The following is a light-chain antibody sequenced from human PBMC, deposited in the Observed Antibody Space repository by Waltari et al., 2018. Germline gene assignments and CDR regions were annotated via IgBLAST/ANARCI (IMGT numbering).Light chain of an antibody. V-gene: IGKV1-5*01. CDR3: QQYDSWSRYT. CDR2: DAS. CDR1: QSISSW. Sequence: DIQMTQSPSTLPASVGYRVTITCRASQSISSWLAWYQQKSGKAPKLLIYDASILESGVPSRFSGSGSGTEFTLTISSLQPDDFATYYCQQYDSWSRYTFGQGTKVEIK. J-gene: IGKJ2*01.